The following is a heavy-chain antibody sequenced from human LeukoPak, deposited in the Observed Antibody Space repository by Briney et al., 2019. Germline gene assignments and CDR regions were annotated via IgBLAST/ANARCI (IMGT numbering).Heavy chain of an antibody. Sequence: GSLRLSCAASGFSFSSYRMNWVRQAPGKGLEWVASISSNNGYIYYADSVKGRFTISRDNGENSLHLQMNSLRAEDAAVYYCARDLGTRKSIAFADWGQGTLVTVSS. CDR1: GFSFSSYR. J-gene: IGHJ4*02. CDR2: ISSNNGYI. V-gene: IGHV3-21*01. D-gene: IGHD6-6*01. CDR3: ARDLGTRKSIAFAD.